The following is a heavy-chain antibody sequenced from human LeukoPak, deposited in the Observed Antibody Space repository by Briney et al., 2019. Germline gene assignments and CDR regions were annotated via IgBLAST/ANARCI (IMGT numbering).Heavy chain of an antibody. Sequence: SETLSLTCTVSGGSISSYYWNWIRQPPGKGLEWIAYIYYSGNTNYNPSLKSRVTISVDTSKNQFSLKLSSVTAADTAVYYCARGYGGSYMDWGQGTLVTVSS. V-gene: IGHV4-59*08. CDR1: GGSISSYY. CDR3: ARGYGGSYMD. CDR2: IYYSGNT. J-gene: IGHJ4*02. D-gene: IGHD1-26*01.